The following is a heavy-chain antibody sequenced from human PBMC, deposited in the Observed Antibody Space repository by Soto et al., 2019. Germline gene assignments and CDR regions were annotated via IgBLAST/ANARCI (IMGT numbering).Heavy chain of an antibody. CDR3: ARGYGSGRNFDY. CDR1: SGSISSSNW. V-gene: IGHV4-4*02. J-gene: IGHJ4*02. CDR2: IYHSGST. D-gene: IGHD3-10*01. Sequence: SSETLSLTCAVSSGSISSSNWWSWVRQPPGKGLEWIGEIYHSGSTNYNPSLKSRVTISVDKSKNQFSLKLSSVTAADTAVYYCARGYGSGRNFDYWGQGTLVTVSS.